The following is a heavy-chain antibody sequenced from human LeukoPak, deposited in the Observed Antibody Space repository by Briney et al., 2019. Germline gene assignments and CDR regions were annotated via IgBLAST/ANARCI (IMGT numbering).Heavy chain of an antibody. CDR1: GFTFSSYA. V-gene: IGHV3-23*01. CDR2: ISGSGGST. CDR3: AKDGGYCSSTSCSGGDFDY. Sequence: GGSLRLSCAASGFTFSSYAMSWARQAPGKGLEWVSAISGSGGSTYYADSVKGRFTISRDNSKNTLYLQMNSLRAEDTAVYYCAKDGGYCSSTSCSGGDFDYWGQGTLVTVSS. D-gene: IGHD2-2*01. J-gene: IGHJ4*02.